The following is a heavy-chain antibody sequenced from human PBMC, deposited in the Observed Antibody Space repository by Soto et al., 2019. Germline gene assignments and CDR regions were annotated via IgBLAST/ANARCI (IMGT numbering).Heavy chain of an antibody. Sequence: QVQLVQSGAEVKNPGASVKVSCKASGYTFTRYGIGLARQAPGQGLEWMGWINTYNGNTNYAQNVQGRVTLTTDTSTSTAYMELRSLGSNDTAIYYCAMVDVYVTPSPQDVWGQGTTVIVSS. CDR3: AMVDVYVTPSPQDV. CDR2: INTYNGNT. D-gene: IGHD3-16*01. V-gene: IGHV1-18*01. CDR1: GYTFTRYG. J-gene: IGHJ6*02.